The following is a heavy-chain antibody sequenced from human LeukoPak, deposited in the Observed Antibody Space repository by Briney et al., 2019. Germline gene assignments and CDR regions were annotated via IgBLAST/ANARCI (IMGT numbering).Heavy chain of an antibody. J-gene: IGHJ6*03. V-gene: IGHV1-69*06. D-gene: IGHD6-19*01. CDR1: GGTFSSYA. CDR2: IIPIFGTA. Sequence: GASVKVSCKASGGTFSSYAISWVRQAPGQGLEWMGGIIPIFGTANYAQKFQGRVTITADKSTSTAYMELSSLRSEDTAVYYCARGRTDFIAVAGTLAGYYYMDVWGKGTTVTVSS. CDR3: ARGRTDFIAVAGTLAGYYYMDV.